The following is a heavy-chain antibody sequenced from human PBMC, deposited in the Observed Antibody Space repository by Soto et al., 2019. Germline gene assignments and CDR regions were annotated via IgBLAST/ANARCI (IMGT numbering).Heavy chain of an antibody. D-gene: IGHD3-22*01. CDR3: GRDLGYYDSSGHYLPY. CDR2: INPSGGST. Sequence: ASVKVSCKASGYTFASYYMHWVRQAPGQGLEWMGIINPSGGSTSYAQKFQGRVTMTRDTSTSTVYMELSSLRSEDTAVYYCGRDLGYYDSSGHYLPYWGPGTLVTVSS. CDR1: GYTFASYY. J-gene: IGHJ4*02. V-gene: IGHV1-46*01.